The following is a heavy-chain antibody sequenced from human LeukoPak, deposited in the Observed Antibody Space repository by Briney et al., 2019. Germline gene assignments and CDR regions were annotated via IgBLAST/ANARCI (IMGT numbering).Heavy chain of an antibody. CDR2: IDPDTGDT. CDR1: GYTFIDHY. V-gene: IGHV1-2*02. Sequence: ASVKAPCKPSGYTFIDHYLHWVRQAPGQGLESLGWIDPDTGDTNYPQKFQGRVTMSRDTSISTAYMELNRLRSDDTAVYYCARAGHNSNSGGYDFWGLGTLVTVSS. CDR3: ARAGHNSNSGGYDF. D-gene: IGHD3-22*01. J-gene: IGHJ4*02.